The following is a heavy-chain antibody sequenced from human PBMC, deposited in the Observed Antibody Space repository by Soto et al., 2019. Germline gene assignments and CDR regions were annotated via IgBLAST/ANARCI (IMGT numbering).Heavy chain of an antibody. Sequence: SETLSLTCAVSGGSISSGGYSWSWIRQPPGKGLEWIGYIYHSGSTNYNPSLKRRVTIPVHTPKNQFSLKLSSVTAADTAVYYCARHKAPYDILTGYYFPNYYYYYGMDVWGQGTTVTVSS. D-gene: IGHD3-9*01. CDR2: IYHSGST. V-gene: IGHV4-30-2*01. J-gene: IGHJ6*02. CDR1: GGSISSGGYS. CDR3: ARHKAPYDILTGYYFPNYYYYYGMDV.